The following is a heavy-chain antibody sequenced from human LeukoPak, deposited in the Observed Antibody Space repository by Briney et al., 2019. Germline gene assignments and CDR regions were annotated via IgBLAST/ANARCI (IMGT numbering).Heavy chain of an antibody. V-gene: IGHV1-58*02. Sequence: SVKVSCTPSGFTFSTSAMQWVRQARRQRLEWIGWIVVGSGNTNYAQKFQERVTITRDMSTSTAYMELSSLRSDDTAAYYCAAVQVGANYYFDYWGQGTLVTVSS. D-gene: IGHD1-26*01. CDR3: AAVQVGANYYFDY. CDR1: GFTFSTSA. CDR2: IVVGSGNT. J-gene: IGHJ4*02.